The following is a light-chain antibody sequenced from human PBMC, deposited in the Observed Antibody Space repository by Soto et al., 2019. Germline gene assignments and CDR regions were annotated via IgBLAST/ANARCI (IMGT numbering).Light chain of an antibody. CDR2: GAS. CDR3: QQYGSSSWT. CDR1: QNVRSY. Sequence: EIVLTQSPATLSLSPGERATLSCGASQNVRSYLAWYQQKPGQAPRLLIYGASSRATGIPDRFSGSGSGTDFTLTISRLEPEDFAVYYCQQYGSSSWTFGQGTKVDIK. V-gene: IGKV3-20*01. J-gene: IGKJ1*01.